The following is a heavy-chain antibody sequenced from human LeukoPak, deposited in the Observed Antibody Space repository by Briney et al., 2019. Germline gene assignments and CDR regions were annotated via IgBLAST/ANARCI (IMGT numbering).Heavy chain of an antibody. CDR1: DGSISSYY. CDR2: IHTSGNT. D-gene: IGHD5-24*01. J-gene: IGHJ4*02. Sequence: SETLSLTCTVSDGSISSYYWSWIRQPAGKGLEWIGRIHTSGNTNYNPSLKSRVTMSVDTSKNQLSLKLSSVTAADTALYYCGGSRDGYIDYWGQGTLVTVSS. V-gene: IGHV4-4*07. CDR3: GGSRDGYIDY.